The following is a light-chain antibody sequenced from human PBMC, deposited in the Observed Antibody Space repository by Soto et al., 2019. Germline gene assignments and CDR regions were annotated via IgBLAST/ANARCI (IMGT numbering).Light chain of an antibody. CDR3: AAWDDSLRDVV. J-gene: IGLJ2*01. CDR2: RNN. Sequence: QSVLTQPPSASGTPGQRVTISCSGSSSNIGSKYVYWYQQLPGTAPKLLIYRNNQRPSGVPDRFSGSKSGTAASLAISGLRFEDEADYYCAAWDDSLRDVVFGGGTKVTVL. CDR1: SSNIGSKY. V-gene: IGLV1-47*01.